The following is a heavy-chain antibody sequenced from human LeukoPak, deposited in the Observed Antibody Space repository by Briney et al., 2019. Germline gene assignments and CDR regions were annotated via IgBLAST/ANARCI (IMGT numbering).Heavy chain of an antibody. CDR1: GFTFSSYG. Sequence: GGSLRLSCAASGFTFSSYGMHWVRQAPGKGLEWVAFIRFDGSNKYYADSVKGRFTISRDNSKNTLYLQMSSLRAEDTAVYYCARVEAIVGATGLVDYWGQGTLVTVSS. CDR3: ARVEAIVGATGLVDY. CDR2: IRFDGSNK. D-gene: IGHD1-26*01. J-gene: IGHJ4*02. V-gene: IGHV3-30*02.